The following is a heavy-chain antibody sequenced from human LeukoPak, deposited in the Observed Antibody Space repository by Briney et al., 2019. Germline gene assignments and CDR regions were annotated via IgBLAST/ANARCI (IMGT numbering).Heavy chain of an antibody. CDR2: IIPIFGTA. CDR3: ARVTRGSSSALDYFDY. V-gene: IGHV1-69*05. J-gene: IGHJ4*02. D-gene: IGHD6-6*01. CDR1: GGTFSSYA. Sequence: SVKVSCKASGGTFSSYAISWVRQAPGQGLEWMGGIIPIFGTANYAQKFQGRVTITTDESTSTAYMELSSLRSEDTAVYYCARVTRGSSSALDYFDYWGQGTLVTVSS.